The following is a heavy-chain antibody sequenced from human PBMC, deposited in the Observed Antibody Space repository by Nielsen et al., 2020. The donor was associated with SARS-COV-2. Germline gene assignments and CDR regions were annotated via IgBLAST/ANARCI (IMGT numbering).Heavy chain of an antibody. J-gene: IGHJ2*01. CDR2: MSGSSSYI. V-gene: IGHV3-11*05. CDR1: GFIFSDYY. CDR3: ARVAGTPPVSYSYFDL. D-gene: IGHD6-19*01. Sequence: GESLKISCAASGFIFSDYYMSWVRQAPGKGLEWVAQMSGSSSYIHYADSVKGRYTISKDSAKNSLYLQMNSLRAEDTAVYYCARVAGTPPVSYSYFDLWGRGTLVTVSS.